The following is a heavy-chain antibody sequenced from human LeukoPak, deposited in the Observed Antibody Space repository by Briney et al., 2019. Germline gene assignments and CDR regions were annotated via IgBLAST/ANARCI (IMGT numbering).Heavy chain of an antibody. J-gene: IGHJ4*02. CDR1: GYSISSGYY. Sequence: SETLSLTCTVSGYSISSGYYWGWIRPPPGKGLEWIGSIHHSGSTYYNPALKSRVTISVDTSKKQFSLNLRSVTAADTAVYYCARVQSYAYGFDYWGQGTLVTVSS. V-gene: IGHV4-38-2*02. CDR2: IHHSGST. D-gene: IGHD2-2*01. CDR3: ARVQSYAYGFDY.